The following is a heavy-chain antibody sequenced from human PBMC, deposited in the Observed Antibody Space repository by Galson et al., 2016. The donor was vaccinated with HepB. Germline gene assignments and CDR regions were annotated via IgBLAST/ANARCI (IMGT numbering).Heavy chain of an antibody. V-gene: IGHV4-39*01. CDR2: ISYSGST. Sequence: ETLSLTCTVSGDSISSTSYYWGWIRQPPGKGLEWIGSISYSGSTYYNPSLKSRVTISANTSKKQFSLKLSSLTPADTAVYYCARRYNWNDTLFDYWGQGTLVTVSS. CDR1: GDSISSTSYY. D-gene: IGHD1-1*01. J-gene: IGHJ4*02. CDR3: ARRYNWNDTLFDY.